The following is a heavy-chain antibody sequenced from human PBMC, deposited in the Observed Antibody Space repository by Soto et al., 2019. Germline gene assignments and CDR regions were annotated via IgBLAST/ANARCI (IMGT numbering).Heavy chain of an antibody. J-gene: IGHJ4*02. V-gene: IGHV3-15*01. Sequence: GGTLRLSCTASGFTFSNAWMIWVRQAAGKGLEWVGRIKSKTDGGTTDYAAPVKGRFTISRDDSKNTLYLQMNSLKTEDTAMYYCTTAYSGYDYAFDYWGQGTLVPVSS. CDR1: GFTFSNAW. CDR3: TTAYSGYDYAFDY. D-gene: IGHD5-12*01. CDR2: IKSKTDGGTT.